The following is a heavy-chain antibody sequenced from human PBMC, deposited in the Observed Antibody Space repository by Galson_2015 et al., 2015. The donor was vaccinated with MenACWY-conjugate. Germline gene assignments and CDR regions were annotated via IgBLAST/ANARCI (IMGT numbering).Heavy chain of an antibody. Sequence: QSGAEVKKPGESLKISCKASGYNFITYWIGWVRQVPGKGLEWVGLISPIDSKTRYSPAFEGRVTISADNSITTAYLRWNSVQASDTAMYYCARHPPGGRGMDVWGQGTTVTVSS. CDR1: GYNFITYW. D-gene: IGHD1-26*01. CDR2: ISPIDSKT. J-gene: IGHJ6*02. V-gene: IGHV5-51*01. CDR3: ARHPPGGRGMDV.